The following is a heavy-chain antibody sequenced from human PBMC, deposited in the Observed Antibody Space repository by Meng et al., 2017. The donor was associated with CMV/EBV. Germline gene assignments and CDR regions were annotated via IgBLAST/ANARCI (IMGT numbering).Heavy chain of an antibody. D-gene: IGHD2-2*01. CDR2: INHSGST. CDR3: TTAFSLVVPAATYYYYYGMDV. J-gene: IGHJ6*02. V-gene: IGHV4-34*01. Sequence: SETLSLTCAVYGGSFSGYYWSWIRQPPGKGLEWIGEINHSGSTNYNPSLKSRVTISVDTSKNQFSLKLSSVTAADTAVYYCTTAFSLVVPAATYYYYYGMDVWGQGTTVTVSS. CDR1: GGSFSGYY.